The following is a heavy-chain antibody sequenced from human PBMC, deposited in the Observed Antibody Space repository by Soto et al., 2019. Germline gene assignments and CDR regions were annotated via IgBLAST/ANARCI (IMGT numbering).Heavy chain of an antibody. J-gene: IGHJ4*02. CDR2: IIPIFGTA. V-gene: IGHV1-69*01. Sequence: QVQLVQSGAEVKKPGSSVKVSCKASGGTFSSYSINWVRQAPGQGLEWMGEIIPIFGTANYAQKFQGRVTITADESTSAAYMELSSLRSEDTAVYYCARDGGRHSGGIDYWGQGTLVTVSS. CDR3: ARDGGRHSGGIDY. D-gene: IGHD1-26*01. CDR1: GGTFSSYS.